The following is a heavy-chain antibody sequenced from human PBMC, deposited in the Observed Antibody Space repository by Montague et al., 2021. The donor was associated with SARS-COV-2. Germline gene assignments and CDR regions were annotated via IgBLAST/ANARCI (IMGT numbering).Heavy chain of an antibody. CDR1: GDAISDNTYN. V-gene: IGHV4-39*01. Sequence: SETLSLTCTVSGDAISDNTYNWGCIRQPPGKGLDFIASVASSGRTHYXXXHQSRVTLSVDTSKNAISLTVTSVTAAATSDYYCASLALSGWPNYYLYGLDVWGPGKMITVSS. CDR2: VASSGRT. J-gene: IGHJ6*01. CDR3: ASLALSGWPNYYLYGLDV. D-gene: IGHD6-19*01.